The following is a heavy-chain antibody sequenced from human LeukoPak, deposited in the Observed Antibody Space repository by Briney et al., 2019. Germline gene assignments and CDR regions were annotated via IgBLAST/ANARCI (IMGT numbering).Heavy chain of an antibody. Sequence: ASVKVSCKASGYTFTDYYMHWVRQAPGQGLEWMAWINPNSGGSNFAERFQGRVTMTRVTSISTAYMELSRLRSDDTAVYYCARGRASIAAAGLLSYAFDIWGQGTMVTVSS. CDR2: INPNSGGS. CDR1: GYTFTDYY. J-gene: IGHJ3*02. V-gene: IGHV1-2*02. CDR3: ARGRASIAAAGLLSYAFDI. D-gene: IGHD6-13*01.